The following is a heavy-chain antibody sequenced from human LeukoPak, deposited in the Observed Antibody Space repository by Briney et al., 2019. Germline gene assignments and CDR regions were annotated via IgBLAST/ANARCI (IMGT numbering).Heavy chain of an antibody. J-gene: IGHJ4*02. CDR1: GSSLIEVA. CDR2: FDPEDGEDGET. CDR3: AMTDRYAGRPFDY. V-gene: IGHV1-24*01. Sequence: GASVKVSCKVSGSSLIEVAMHWVRQAPGKGLEWVGSFDPEDGEDGETHYAQKFQGRVTMTEDASTDTAYMELTSLSSEDTALYYCAMTDRYAGRPFDYWGQGTLVTVRS. D-gene: IGHD3-9*01.